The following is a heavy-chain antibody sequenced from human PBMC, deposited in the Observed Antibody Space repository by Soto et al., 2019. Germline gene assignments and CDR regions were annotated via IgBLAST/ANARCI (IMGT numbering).Heavy chain of an antibody. D-gene: IGHD3-3*01. J-gene: IGHJ6*03. CDR3: ARGTAGDFWSGYYSSTYMDV. CDR2: INPNSGGT. Sequence: GASVKVSRKASGYTFTGYYMHWVRQAPGQGLEWMGWINPNSGGTNYAQKFQGWVTMTRDTSISTAYMELSRLRSDDTAVYYCARGTAGDFWSGYYSSTYMDVWGKGTTVTVSS. V-gene: IGHV1-2*04. CDR1: GYTFTGYY.